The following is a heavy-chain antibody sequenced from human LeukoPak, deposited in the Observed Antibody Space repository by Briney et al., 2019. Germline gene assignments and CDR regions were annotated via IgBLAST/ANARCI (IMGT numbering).Heavy chain of an antibody. CDR2: INHSGST. V-gene: IGHV4-34*01. Sequence: PGGSLRLSCAASGFTFSSYSMNWVRQAPGKGLEWIGEINHSGSTNYNPSLKSRVTISVDTSKNQFSLKLSSVTAADTAVYYCARHSTYGSGSYYGTGWFDPWGQGTLVTVSS. J-gene: IGHJ5*02. CDR3: ARHSTYGSGSYYGTGWFDP. CDR1: GFTFSSYS. D-gene: IGHD3-10*01.